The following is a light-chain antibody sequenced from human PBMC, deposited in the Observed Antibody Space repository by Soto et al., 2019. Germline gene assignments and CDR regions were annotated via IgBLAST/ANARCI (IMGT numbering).Light chain of an antibody. V-gene: IGLV1-40*01. CDR3: QSYDSSLSGSYV. CDR1: GSNIGAGYD. Sequence: QSVLTQPPSVSGAPGQRVTISCTGSGSNIGAGYDVHWFQHLPGTAPKLLIYRNTVRPSGVPDRFSGSKSGTSASLAITGLQAEDEDDYYCQSYDSSLSGSYVFGTGTKLTVL. J-gene: IGLJ1*01. CDR2: RNT.